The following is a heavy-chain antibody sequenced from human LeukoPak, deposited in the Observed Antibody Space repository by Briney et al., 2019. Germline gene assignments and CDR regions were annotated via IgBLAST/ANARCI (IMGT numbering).Heavy chain of an antibody. J-gene: IGHJ5*02. D-gene: IGHD5-24*01. CDR3: AKGNSWVDN. CDR2: IMSSGGST. V-gene: IGHV3-23*01. CDR1: GFTFSTYA. Sequence: PGGSLRLSCAASGFTFSTYAMSWVRQAPGKGLEWVSAIMSSGGSTFYADSVRGRFTISRDNSNYTLYLQMNSLRAEDTAIYYCAKGNSWVDNWGQGTLVAASS.